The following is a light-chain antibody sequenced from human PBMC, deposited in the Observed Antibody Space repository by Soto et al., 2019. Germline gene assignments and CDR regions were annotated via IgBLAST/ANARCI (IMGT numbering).Light chain of an antibody. CDR1: SSNIGNNA. V-gene: IGLV1-36*01. Sequence: QSVLTQPPSVSEAPRQRVTICCSGSSSNIGNNAVNWYQQLPGKAPKLLIYYDDLLPSGVSDRFSGSKSGTSASLAISGLQSEDEADYYCAAWDDSLNGVVFGGGTKVTVL. CDR3: AAWDDSLNGVV. CDR2: YDD. J-gene: IGLJ2*01.